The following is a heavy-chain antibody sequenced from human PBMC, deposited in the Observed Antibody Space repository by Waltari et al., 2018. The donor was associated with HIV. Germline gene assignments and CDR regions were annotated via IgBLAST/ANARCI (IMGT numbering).Heavy chain of an antibody. CDR3: ARDGPGDYYYYGVDV. CDR1: GDTVSSSNPA. J-gene: IGHJ6*02. D-gene: IGHD1-1*01. Sequence: QVVLQQSGPGLLKSSQTLSLTCAISGDTVSSSNPALNWIRQSPSRGLEWLGRTYYRSKWYSDYALSVRSRITIRADTSKNQFSLQLNSVTPEDTAVYFCARDGPGDYYYYGVDVWGLGTTITVS. CDR2: TYYRSKWYS. V-gene: IGHV6-1*01.